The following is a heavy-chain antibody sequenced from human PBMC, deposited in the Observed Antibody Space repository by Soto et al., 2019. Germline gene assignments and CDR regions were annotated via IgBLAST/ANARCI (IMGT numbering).Heavy chain of an antibody. CDR3: ARVRLGVGRRYFDL. Sequence: QVQLQESGPGLVKPSETLSLTCTVSGGSISSYYWSWIRQPVGKGLEWIGRIYTSGSTNYNPSLKSRVTMSVDTSKNQFSLKLSSVTAADTAVYYCARVRLGVGRRYFDLWGRGTLVTVSS. CDR1: GGSISSYY. V-gene: IGHV4-4*07. J-gene: IGHJ2*01. D-gene: IGHD6-19*01. CDR2: IYTSGST.